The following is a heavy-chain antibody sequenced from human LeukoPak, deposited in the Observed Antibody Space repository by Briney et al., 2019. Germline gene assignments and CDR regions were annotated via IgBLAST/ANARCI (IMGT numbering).Heavy chain of an antibody. CDR3: ARGLIRPRLSSWAHFDY. J-gene: IGHJ4*02. D-gene: IGHD6-13*01. CDR1: GYSFTSYW. CDR2: IYPGDSET. V-gene: IGHV5-51*01. Sequence: GESLKISCKGSGYSFTSYWIGWVRQMPGKGLEWMGIIYPGDSETRYSPSFQGQVTISADKSISTAYLQWSSLKASDTAMYYCARGLIRPRLSSWAHFDYWGQGTLVTVSS.